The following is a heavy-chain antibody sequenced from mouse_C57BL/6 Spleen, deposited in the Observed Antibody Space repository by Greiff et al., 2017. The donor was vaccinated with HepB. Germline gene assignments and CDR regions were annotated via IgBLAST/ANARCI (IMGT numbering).Heavy chain of an antibody. CDR2: INPNYGTT. V-gene: IGHV1-39*01. D-gene: IGHD1-1*02. CDR3: AGGGAMDY. Sequence: VQLKQSGPELVKPGASVKISCKAPGYSFTDYNMNWVKQSNGKSLEWIGVINPNYGTTSYKQKFKGKATLTVDQSSSTAYMQLNSLTSEDSAVNYCAGGGAMDYWGQGTSVTVSS. CDR1: GYSFTDYN. J-gene: IGHJ4*01.